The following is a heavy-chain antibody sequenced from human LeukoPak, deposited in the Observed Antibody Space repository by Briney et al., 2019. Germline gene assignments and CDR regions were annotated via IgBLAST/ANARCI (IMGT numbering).Heavy chain of an antibody. V-gene: IGHV4-39*07. CDR2: IYYSGST. D-gene: IGHD3-10*01. CDR3: ARRLLFYDAFDI. J-gene: IGHJ3*02. CDR1: GGSISSSSYY. Sequence: SETLSLTCTVSGGSISSSSYYWGWIRQPPGKGLEWIGSIYYSGSTYYNPSLKSRVTISVDTSKNQFSLKLSSVTAADTAVYYCARRLLFYDAFDIWGQGTMVTVSS.